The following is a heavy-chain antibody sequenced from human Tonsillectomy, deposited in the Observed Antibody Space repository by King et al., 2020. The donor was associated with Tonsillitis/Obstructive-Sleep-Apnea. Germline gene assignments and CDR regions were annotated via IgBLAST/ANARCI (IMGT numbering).Heavy chain of an antibody. Sequence: PLQESGPGLVKPSGTLSLTCAVSGGSISSSNWWSWVRQPPGKGLEWLGEIYHRGSANYNPSLKSRVTISVDKSKNQFSLKLSSVTAADTAVYYCARAETVYWYFDLWGRGTLVTVSS. CDR3: ARAETVYWYFDL. D-gene: IGHD4-17*01. V-gene: IGHV4-4*02. CDR1: GGSISSSNW. J-gene: IGHJ2*01. CDR2: IYHRGSA.